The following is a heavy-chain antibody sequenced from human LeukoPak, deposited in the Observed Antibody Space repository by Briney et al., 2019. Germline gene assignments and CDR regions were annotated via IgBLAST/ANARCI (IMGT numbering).Heavy chain of an antibody. D-gene: IGHD3-22*01. V-gene: IGHV1-18*01. J-gene: IGHJ4*02. CDR1: GYNLSSYG. CDR3: ARDRQLGSSGYYAAY. CDR2: ISAYNGNT. Sequence: GASVKVSCKASGYNLSSYGISWVRQAPGQGLEWMGWISAYNGNTNYAQKVQGRVTLTTETSTSTAYMELRSLRSDDTAVYYCARDRQLGSSGYYAAYWGQGTLVTVSS.